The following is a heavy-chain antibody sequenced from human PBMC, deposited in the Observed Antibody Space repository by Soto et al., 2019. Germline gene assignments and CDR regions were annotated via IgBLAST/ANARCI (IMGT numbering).Heavy chain of an antibody. V-gene: IGHV4-4*07. CDR3: ARGYYDILTGTTTYNWFDP. D-gene: IGHD3-9*01. J-gene: IGHJ5*02. CDR2: IYTSGST. CDR1: GGSISSYY. Sequence: QVQLQESGPGLVKPSETLSLTCTVSGGSISSYYWSWIRQPAGQGLEWIGRIYTSGSTNYNPSLKSRVTLSVDTSKNQFSLKLSSVTAADTAVYYCARGYYDILTGTTTYNWFDPWGQGTLVTVSS.